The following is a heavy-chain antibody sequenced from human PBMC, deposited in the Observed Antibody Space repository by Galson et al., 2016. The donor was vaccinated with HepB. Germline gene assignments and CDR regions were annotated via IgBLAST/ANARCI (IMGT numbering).Heavy chain of an antibody. J-gene: IGHJ2*01. Sequence: ASGYSLSAYTMCWVRQAPGQRLEWMGWINGGNGNTRYSLKFQGRVAISRDTSASTAYMELSSLRSEDTAVYYCARSSGSYKFWYFYLWGRGTLVTVSS. CDR3: ARSSGSYKFWYFYL. CDR1: GYSLSAYT. D-gene: IGHD1-26*01. CDR2: INGGNGNT. V-gene: IGHV1-3*01.